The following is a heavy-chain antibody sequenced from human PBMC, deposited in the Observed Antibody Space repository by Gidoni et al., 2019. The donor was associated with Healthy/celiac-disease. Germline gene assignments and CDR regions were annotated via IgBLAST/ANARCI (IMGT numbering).Heavy chain of an antibody. CDR2: INPSGGST. D-gene: IGHD5-18*01. V-gene: IGHV1-46*01. CDR3: AIHRGGYSYGYSYYFDY. Sequence: QVQLVQSGAEVKKPGASVKVSCKASGYTFTSYYMHWVRQAPGQGLEWMGIINPSGGSTSYAQKFQGRVTMTRDTSTSTVYMELSSLRSEDTAVYYCAIHRGGYSYGYSYYFDYWGQGTLVTVSS. J-gene: IGHJ4*02. CDR1: GYTFTSYY.